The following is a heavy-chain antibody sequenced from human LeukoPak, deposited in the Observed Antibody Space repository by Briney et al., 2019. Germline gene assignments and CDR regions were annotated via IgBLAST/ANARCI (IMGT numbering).Heavy chain of an antibody. CDR2: ISGSGSST. CDR3: AKDEERYYYGSGSRGFDY. J-gene: IGHJ4*02. D-gene: IGHD3-10*01. Sequence: GGSLRLSCAASGFTFSSYAMSWVRQAPGKGLEWVSGISGSGSSTYYADSVKGRFTISRDNSKNTLYLQMNSLRAEDTAVYYCAKDEERYYYGSGSRGFDYWGQGTLVTVSS. V-gene: IGHV3-23*01. CDR1: GFTFSSYA.